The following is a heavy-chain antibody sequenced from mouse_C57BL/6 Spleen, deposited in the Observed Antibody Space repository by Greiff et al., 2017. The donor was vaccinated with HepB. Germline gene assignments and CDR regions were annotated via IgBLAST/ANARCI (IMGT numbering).Heavy chain of an antibody. CDR1: GYSITSGYY. Sequence: EVKLQESGPGLVKPSQSLSLTCSVTGYSITSGYYWTWIRQFPGNKLEWMGYICYAGSNNYNPSLKNRISITRDTSKNQFFLKLNSVTTEDTATYYCARVAPYFDYWGQGTTLTVSS. J-gene: IGHJ2*01. V-gene: IGHV3-6*01. D-gene: IGHD1-3*01. CDR3: ARVAPYFDY. CDR2: ICYAGSN.